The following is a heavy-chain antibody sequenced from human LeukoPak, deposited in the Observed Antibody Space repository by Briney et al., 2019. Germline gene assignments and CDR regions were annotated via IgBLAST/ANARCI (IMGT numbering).Heavy chain of an antibody. CDR3: ARGRGNYFYGMDV. CDR2: IYSGGST. Sequence: GGSLRLSCAASGFTVSSNYMSWVRQAPGKGLEWVSVIYSGGSTYYAGSVKGRLIVSRDNAKNSLDLHMNTLRAEDTAVYYCARGRGNYFYGMDVWGQGTTVTVSS. V-gene: IGHV3-53*03. J-gene: IGHJ6*02. CDR1: GFTVSSNY. D-gene: IGHD3-10*01.